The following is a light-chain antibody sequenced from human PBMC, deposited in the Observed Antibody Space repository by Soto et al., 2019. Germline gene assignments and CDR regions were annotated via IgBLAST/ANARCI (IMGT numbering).Light chain of an antibody. CDR3: QQYGNSPPGT. V-gene: IGKV3-20*01. CDR1: QSVSSGA. CDR2: GAS. J-gene: IGKJ5*01. Sequence: EMVLTQSAGTLCFSPGDGPSLCCRCRQSVSSGAFAWYRQKPGQAPGLLIYGASKRATGTPDRFIGSGSGTDFTLTISRLEPEDFAVYFCQQYGNSPPGTFGQGTRLEIK.